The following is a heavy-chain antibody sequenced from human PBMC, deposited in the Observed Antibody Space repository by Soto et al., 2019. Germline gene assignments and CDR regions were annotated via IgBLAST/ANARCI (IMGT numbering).Heavy chain of an antibody. CDR1: GGSISSSNW. D-gene: IGHD1-26*01. V-gene: IGHV4-4*02. Sequence: QVQLQESGPGLVKPSGTLSLTCGVSGGSISSSNWWSWVRQSPGKGLEWIGEIYHSGSTNDNPSLKRRGXXSXDXXTSQGSLKLSSVTAADTALYYCAARRMGGGGYFQHWGQGTLVTVSS. J-gene: IGHJ1*01. CDR2: IYHSGST. CDR3: AARRMGGGGYFQH.